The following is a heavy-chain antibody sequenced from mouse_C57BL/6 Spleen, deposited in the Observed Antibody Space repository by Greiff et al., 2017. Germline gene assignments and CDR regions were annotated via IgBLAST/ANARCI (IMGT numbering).Heavy chain of an antibody. CDR3: ARYSNGAMDY. CDR1: GFSLTSYG. V-gene: IGHV2-6*01. D-gene: IGHD2-5*01. Sequence: VMLVESGPGLVAPSQSLSITCTVSGFSLTSYGVDWVRQSPGKGLEWLGVIWGVGSTNYNSALKSRLSISKDNSKSQVFLKMNSLQTDDTAMYYCARYSNGAMDYWGQGTSVTVSS. CDR2: IWGVGST. J-gene: IGHJ4*01.